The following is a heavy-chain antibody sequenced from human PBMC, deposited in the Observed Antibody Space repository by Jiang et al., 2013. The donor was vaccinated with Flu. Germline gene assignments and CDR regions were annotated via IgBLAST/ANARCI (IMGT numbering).Heavy chain of an antibody. J-gene: IGHJ2*01. CDR3: TTAGPVSLRVPYDWTFDL. Sequence: EVQLVESGGALVKPGSSLRLSCAASGFPFSNAWMSWVRQAPGKGLEWVGRVKSKNFGETIDFAAPVKGRFSVSRDDSRGTLHLEMNNLKTEDTAVYYCTTAGPVSLRVPYDWTFDLWAVATLVTVSS. D-gene: IGHD2-21*01. CDR2: VKSKNFGETI. CDR1: GFPFSNAW. V-gene: IGHV3-15*02.